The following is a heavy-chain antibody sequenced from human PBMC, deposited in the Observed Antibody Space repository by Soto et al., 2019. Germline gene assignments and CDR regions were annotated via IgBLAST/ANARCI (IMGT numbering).Heavy chain of an antibody. CDR2: IYYSGST. Sequence: QVQLQESGPGLVKPSQTLSITCTVSGGAISSGGYYWSWSRQHPGKGLEWTGYIYYSGSTYYDPSLNSRVTVSVDTSKNQCSLKLSSVTAADTAVYYFATWGTERKNWFDSWGQGTLVTVSS. J-gene: IGHJ5*01. D-gene: IGHD1-1*01. CDR1: GGAISSGGYY. CDR3: ATWGTERKNWFDS. V-gene: IGHV4-31*03.